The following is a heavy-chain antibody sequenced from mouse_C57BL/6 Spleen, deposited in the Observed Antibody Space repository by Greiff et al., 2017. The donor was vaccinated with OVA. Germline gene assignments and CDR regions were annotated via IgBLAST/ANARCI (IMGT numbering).Heavy chain of an antibody. CDR2: IYPRSGNT. J-gene: IGHJ4*01. CDR1: GYTFTSYG. D-gene: IGHD2-4*01. CDR3: ARTLIYYDYHYARDY. V-gene: IGHV1-81*01. Sequence: QVQLKESGAELARPGASVKLSCKASGYTFTSYGISWVKQRTGQGLEWIGEIYPRSGNTYYNEKFKGKATLTADKSSSTAYMELRSLTSEDSAVYFCARTLIYYDYHYARDYWGQGTSVTVSS.